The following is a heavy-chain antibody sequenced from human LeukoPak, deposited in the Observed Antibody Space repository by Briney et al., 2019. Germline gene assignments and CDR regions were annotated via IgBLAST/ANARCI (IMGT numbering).Heavy chain of an antibody. Sequence: SETLSLTCSVSGMSGGTISSYYWSWIRQPPGKGLEWIGYIYYSGITNYNPSLKSRITISVDTSKNQFSLKLSSVTAADTAVYYCARVGCSSTSCYASYYYYMDVWGKGTTVTISS. CDR1: GMSGGTISSYY. V-gene: IGHV4-59*01. CDR2: IYYSGIT. CDR3: ARVGCSSTSCYASYYYYMDV. D-gene: IGHD2-2*01. J-gene: IGHJ6*03.